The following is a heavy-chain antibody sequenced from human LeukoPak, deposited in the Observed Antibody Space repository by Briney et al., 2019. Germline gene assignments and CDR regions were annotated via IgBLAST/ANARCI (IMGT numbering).Heavy chain of an antibody. J-gene: IGHJ5*02. V-gene: IGHV3-23*01. CDR1: GFTFSSYA. CDR2: ISGSGGST. Sequence: GGSLRLSCAASGFTFSSYAMSWVRQAPGKGLEWVSAISGSGGSTYYADSVKGRFTISRDNAKNSLYLQMNSLRAEDTAVYYCASDFQYSSEHNWFDPWGQGTLVTVSS. CDR3: ASDFQYSSEHNWFDP. D-gene: IGHD3-3*01.